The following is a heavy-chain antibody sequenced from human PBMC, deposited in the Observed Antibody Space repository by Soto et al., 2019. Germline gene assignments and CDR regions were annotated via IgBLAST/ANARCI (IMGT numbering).Heavy chain of an antibody. CDR1: GGSISSYY. V-gene: IGHV4-59*01. D-gene: IGHD6-13*01. J-gene: IGHJ3*02. Sequence: QVQLQESGPGLVKPSETLSLTCTVSGGSISSYYWSWIRQPPGKGLEWIGYIYYSGSTNYNPSLKSRVTISVDTSKNQFSLKLSSVTAADTAVYYCARGQQLVPTDAFDIWGQGTMVTVSS. CDR2: IYYSGST. CDR3: ARGQQLVPTDAFDI.